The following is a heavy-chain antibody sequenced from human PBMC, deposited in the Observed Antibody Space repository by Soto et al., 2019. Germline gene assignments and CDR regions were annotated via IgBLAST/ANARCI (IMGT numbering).Heavy chain of an antibody. J-gene: IGHJ4*02. Sequence: HVELQESGPGLVKPSETLSLTCNVSGDSIGRGGYYWGWIRQHPGKGLEWLGHIYYRGTTFYNPSLKSRITMSVDRSHNQFSLKLSSVTAADTAVYYCTRVDCSGGSCYSLDYWGQGTLVTVSS. V-gene: IGHV4-31*03. CDR3: TRVDCSGGSCYSLDY. CDR1: GDSIGRGGYY. D-gene: IGHD2-15*01. CDR2: IYYRGTT.